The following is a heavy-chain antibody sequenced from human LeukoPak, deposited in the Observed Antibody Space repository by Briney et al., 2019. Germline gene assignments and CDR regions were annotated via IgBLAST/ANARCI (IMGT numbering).Heavy chain of an antibody. V-gene: IGHV1-24*01. CDR1: GYTLTELS. CDR3: ATGGYYGDYAPAP. J-gene: IGHJ4*02. CDR2: FDPEDGET. D-gene: IGHD4-17*01. Sequence: ASVKVSCKVSGYTLTELSMHWVRQAPGKGLEWMGGFDPEDGETIYAQKFQGRVTMTEDTSTDTAYTELSSLRSEDTAVYYCATGGYYGDYAPAPWGQGTLVTVSS.